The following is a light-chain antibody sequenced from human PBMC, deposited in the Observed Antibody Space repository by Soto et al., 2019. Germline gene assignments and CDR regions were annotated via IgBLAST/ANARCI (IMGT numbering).Light chain of an antibody. V-gene: IGLV2-14*01. Sequence: QSALTQPASVSGSPGQSITIXXTGTSSDVGGYXYVSWYQQHPGKAPKLMIYEVSNRPSGVSNRFSGSKSGNTASLTISGLQAEDEADYYCSSYTSSSPWVFGGGTKLTVL. J-gene: IGLJ3*02. CDR1: SSDVGGYXY. CDR3: SSYTSSSPWV. CDR2: EVS.